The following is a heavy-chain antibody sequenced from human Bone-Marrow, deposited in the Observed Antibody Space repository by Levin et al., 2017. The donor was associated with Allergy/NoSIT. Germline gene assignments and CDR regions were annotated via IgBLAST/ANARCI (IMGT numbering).Heavy chain of an antibody. CDR3: ARDLPRGEFDFYYGMDV. CDR2: IFSSGSA. D-gene: IGHD4-17*01. Sequence: PSETLSLTCTVSGGSVSSGSYFWNWIRQPPGKGLEWIGYIFSSGSADYNPSLKSRVTISIDTSKNQFSLNLSSVTAADTAVYYCARDLPRGEFDFYYGMDVWGPGTTVTVSS. CDR1: GGSVSSGSYF. V-gene: IGHV4-61*01. J-gene: IGHJ6*02.